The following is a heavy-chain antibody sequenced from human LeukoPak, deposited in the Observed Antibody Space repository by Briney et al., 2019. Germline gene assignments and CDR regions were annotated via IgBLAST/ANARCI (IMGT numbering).Heavy chain of an antibody. V-gene: IGHV3-48*03. Sequence: GGSLRLSCAASGFTFSSYEMNWVRQAPGKGLEWVSYTSSSGSTIYYADSVKGRFTISRDNAKNSLYLQMNSLRAEDTAVYYCAKDSYYDYVWGSYRYTNQFDYWGQGTLVTVSS. CDR2: TSSSGSTI. J-gene: IGHJ4*02. CDR1: GFTFSSYE. CDR3: AKDSYYDYVWGSYRYTNQFDY. D-gene: IGHD3-16*02.